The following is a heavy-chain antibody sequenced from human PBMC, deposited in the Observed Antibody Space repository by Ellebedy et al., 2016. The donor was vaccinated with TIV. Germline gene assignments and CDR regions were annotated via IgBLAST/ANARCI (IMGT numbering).Heavy chain of an antibody. J-gene: IGHJ6*02. CDR3: ARRIAARPDYYYAMDV. Sequence: GESLKISCAASGFTFRSYGMHWVRQAPGKGLEWVAVMWYDGSNKYYGDSVKGRFTISRDKSKNTLSLQMNSLRAEETAVYYCARRIAARPDYYYAMDVWGQGTTVTVAS. CDR1: GFTFRSYG. V-gene: IGHV3-33*01. CDR2: MWYDGSNK. D-gene: IGHD6-6*01.